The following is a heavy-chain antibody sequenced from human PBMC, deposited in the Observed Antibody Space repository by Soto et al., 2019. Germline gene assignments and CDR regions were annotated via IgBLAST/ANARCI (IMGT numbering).Heavy chain of an antibody. D-gene: IGHD4-17*01. CDR1: GFTFTTFG. V-gene: IGHV3-30*18. Sequence: QVQLVESGGGVVQPGGSLRLSCTASGFTFTTFGIHWVRQAPGKGLEWVALISYDGHNKYYSDSVKGRFTISRDNYKNTLSLQMNSLRAEDTAVYYCAKDLQAYGDYNYYYYGMDAWGQGTTVSVSS. J-gene: IGHJ6*02. CDR2: ISYDGHNK. CDR3: AKDLQAYGDYNYYYYGMDA.